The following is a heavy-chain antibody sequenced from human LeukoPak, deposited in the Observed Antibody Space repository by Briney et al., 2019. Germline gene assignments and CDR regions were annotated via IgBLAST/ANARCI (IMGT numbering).Heavy chain of an antibody. D-gene: IGHD2-15*01. CDR2: VWYDGSNK. Sequence: GGSLSLSCAASGFTFSSFGIHWVRQTPGKGLEWVAIVWYDGSNKYYADSVKGRFTISRGNSKNTLYLQMNSLRAEDTAVYYCARDVVAAAQTFSYGMCVWGRGATVTVSS. J-gene: IGHJ6*01. V-gene: IGHV3-33*08. CDR3: ARDVVAAAQTFSYGMCV. CDR1: GFTFSSFG.